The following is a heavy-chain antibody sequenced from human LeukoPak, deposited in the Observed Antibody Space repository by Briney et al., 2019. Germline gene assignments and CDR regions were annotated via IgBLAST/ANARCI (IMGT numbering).Heavy chain of an antibody. CDR3: ARDRTVSSGFDY. CDR2: IYYTGST. J-gene: IGHJ4*02. V-gene: IGHV4-31*03. CDR1: GDSISSGGYY. D-gene: IGHD6-19*01. Sequence: SETLSLTCTVSGDSISSGGYYWHWVRQHPGKGLEWIGYIYYTGSTYYTPSLKSRVTISVDMSKNDLSLKLNSVTAADTAVYYCARDRTVSSGFDYWGQGTLVTVSS.